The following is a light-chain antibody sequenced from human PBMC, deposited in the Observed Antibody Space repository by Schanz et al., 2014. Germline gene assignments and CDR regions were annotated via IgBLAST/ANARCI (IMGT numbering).Light chain of an antibody. Sequence: SALTQPASVSGSPGQSITVSCTGTTDVDYGNFVSWYQQHPGKAPKLIIYDVHHRPSGVSNRFSGSKTANTASLTVSGLHAEHEADYYCRSYAGSKNMVFGGGTKLTVL. CDR2: DVH. J-gene: IGLJ2*01. CDR1: TDVDYGNF. V-gene: IGLV2-14*03. CDR3: RSYAGSKNMV.